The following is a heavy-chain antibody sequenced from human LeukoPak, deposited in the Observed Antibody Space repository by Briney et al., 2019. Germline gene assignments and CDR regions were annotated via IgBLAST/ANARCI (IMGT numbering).Heavy chain of an antibody. CDR1: GYSFSTYW. CDR3: ARRISSWYFDY. J-gene: IGHJ4*02. CDR2: IYPGDSDT. V-gene: IGHV5-51*01. D-gene: IGHD6-13*01. Sequence: GESPKISCKGSGYSFSTYWIGWVRQMPGKGLEWMGIIYPGDSDTRYSPSFRGQVTISVDKSISTAYLQWSSLEASDTAMYYCARRISSWYFDYWGQGTLVTVSS.